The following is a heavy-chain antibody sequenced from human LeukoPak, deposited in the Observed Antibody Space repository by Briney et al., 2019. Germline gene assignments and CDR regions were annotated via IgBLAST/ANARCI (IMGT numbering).Heavy chain of an antibody. CDR2: LYADGET. Sequence: GGSLRLSCAASGFTLSFYSMNWVRQAPGKGLEWVSMLYADGETHYADSARGRFTISRDNSKNTVYLQMTSLRADDTAVYYCARWYCGSNYYDYWGQGTLVTVSS. CDR3: ARWYCGSNYYDY. J-gene: IGHJ4*02. D-gene: IGHD1-26*01. V-gene: IGHV3-53*01. CDR1: GFTLSFYS.